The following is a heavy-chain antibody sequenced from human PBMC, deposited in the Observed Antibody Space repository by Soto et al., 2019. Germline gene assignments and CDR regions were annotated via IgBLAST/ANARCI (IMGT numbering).Heavy chain of an antibody. D-gene: IGHD4-17*01. CDR1: GGSISSSSYY. Sequence: PSETLSLTCTVSGGSISSSSYYWGWIRQPPGKGLEWIGSIYYSGSTYYNPSLKSRVTISVDTSKNQFSLKLRSVTAADTAVYYSGRDYGDYVHDYYGMDVWGRETTVTVSS. CDR3: GRDYGDYVHDYYGMDV. CDR2: IYYSGST. J-gene: IGHJ6*02. V-gene: IGHV4-39*01.